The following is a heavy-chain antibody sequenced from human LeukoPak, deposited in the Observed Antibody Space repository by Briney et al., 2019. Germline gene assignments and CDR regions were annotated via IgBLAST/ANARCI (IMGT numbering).Heavy chain of an antibody. V-gene: IGHV4-61*02. J-gene: IGHJ4*02. CDR3: ARGGGSRWPFDY. CDR2: TYSSGST. CDR1: GGSISSGDYY. Sequence: SSETLSLTCTVSGGSISSGDYYWSWLRHPAGKGLEWIGRTYSSGSTSYNPSLKSRVTISVDTTKDQFSLNLSSVTAADTAVYYWARGGGSRWPFDYWGQGTPVTVSS. D-gene: IGHD4-23*01.